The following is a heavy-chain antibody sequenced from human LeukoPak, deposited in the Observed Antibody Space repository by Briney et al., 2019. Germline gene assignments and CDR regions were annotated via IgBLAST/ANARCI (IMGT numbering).Heavy chain of an antibody. D-gene: IGHD3-22*01. CDR3: ARDAIEYYYDSSGYYYVGYFDY. Sequence: ASVKVSCKASGYTFTGYYMHWVRQAPGQGLEWMGWINPNSGGTNYAQKFQGRVTMTRDTSISTAYMEVSRLRSDATAVYYCARDAIEYYYDSSGYYYVGYFDYWGQGTLVTVSS. CDR2: INPNSGGT. J-gene: IGHJ4*02. CDR1: GYTFTGYY. V-gene: IGHV1-2*02.